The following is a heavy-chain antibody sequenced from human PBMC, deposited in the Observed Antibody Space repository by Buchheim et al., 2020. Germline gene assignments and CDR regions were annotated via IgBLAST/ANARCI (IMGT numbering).Heavy chain of an antibody. CDR2: ISGSGGSS. J-gene: IGHJ6*02. V-gene: IGHV3-23*01. D-gene: IGHD3-22*01. CDR1: GFTFSSYA. CDR3: AKWSITMIVMGGGYGMDV. Sequence: EVQLLESGGGLVQPGGSLRLSCAASGFTFSSYAMSWVRQAPGKGLEWVSAISGSGGSSYYADSVKGRFTISRDNSKNTPYLQMNSLRAEDTAVYYCAKWSITMIVMGGGYGMDVWGQGTT.